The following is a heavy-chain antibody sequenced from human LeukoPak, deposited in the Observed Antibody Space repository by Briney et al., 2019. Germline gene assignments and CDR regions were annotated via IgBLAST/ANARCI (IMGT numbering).Heavy chain of an antibody. CDR1: GSTFTGYY. J-gene: IGHJ3*02. V-gene: IGHV1-2*02. CDR2: INPNSGGT. Sequence: ASVKVSCKASGSTFTGYYIHWVRQAPGQGLEWMGWINPNSGGTNYAQKFQGRVTMTRDTSITTAYMELSRLRSDDTAVYSCASPILHQMYDSGGGDAFDIWGQGTMVTVSS. D-gene: IGHD3-22*01. CDR3: ASPILHQMYDSGGGDAFDI.